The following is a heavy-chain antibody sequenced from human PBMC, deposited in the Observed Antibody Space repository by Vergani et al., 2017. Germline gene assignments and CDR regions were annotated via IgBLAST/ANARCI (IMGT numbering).Heavy chain of an antibody. D-gene: IGHD3-22*01. CDR2: IYYSGST. CDR3: AKDSSTITMIVVSQAPTDY. CDR1: GGSISSGGYY. V-gene: IGHV4-31*03. J-gene: IGHJ4*02. Sequence: QVQLQESGPGLVKPSQTLSLTCTVSGGSISSGGYYWSWIRQHPGKGLEWIGYIYYSGSTYYNPSLKSRVTISVDTSKNQFSLKLSSVTAADTAVYYCAKDSSTITMIVVSQAPTDYWGQGTLVTVSS.